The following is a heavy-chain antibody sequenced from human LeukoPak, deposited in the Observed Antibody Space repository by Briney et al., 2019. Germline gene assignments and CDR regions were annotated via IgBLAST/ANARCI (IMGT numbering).Heavy chain of an antibody. CDR3: ASISGASWGDY. D-gene: IGHD3-16*01. CDR1: GFTFSTYA. J-gene: IGHJ4*02. CDR2: ISYDGNNI. Sequence: GRSLLLSCAASGFTFSTYALHWVRQAPGKGLEWVAVISYDGNNIYYLDSVKGRFTISRDNSKNTLYLQMNSLRAEDTAVYLCASISGASWGDYWGQGTLVTVSS. V-gene: IGHV3-30-3*01.